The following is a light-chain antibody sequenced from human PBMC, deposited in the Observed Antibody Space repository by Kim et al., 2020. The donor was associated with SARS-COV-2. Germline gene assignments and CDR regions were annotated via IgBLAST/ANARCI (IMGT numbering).Light chain of an antibody. Sequence: PAQSIAISCTGTSSDIGSYNYVSWYQQYPGKAPKLVMYDVSQRPSGLSNRFSGSKSGNTASLTISGLQAEDEADYYCSSYTTTGTVFGSGTKVTVL. CDR2: DVS. CDR3: SSYTTTGTV. V-gene: IGLV2-14*04. J-gene: IGLJ1*01. CDR1: SSDIGSYNY.